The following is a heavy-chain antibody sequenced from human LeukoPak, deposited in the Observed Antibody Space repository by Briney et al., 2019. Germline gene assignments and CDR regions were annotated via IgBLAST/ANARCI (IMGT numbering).Heavy chain of an antibody. Sequence: GGSLRLSCAASGFTFSSYSMNWVRQAPGKGLEWVSYISSSSSTIYYADSVKGRFTISRDNAKNSLYLQMNSLRAEDTAVYYCARDWGYGIFDYWGQGTLVTVSS. CDR1: GFTFSSYS. V-gene: IGHV3-48*01. D-gene: IGHD5-12*01. CDR3: ARDWGYGIFDY. CDR2: ISSSSSTI. J-gene: IGHJ4*02.